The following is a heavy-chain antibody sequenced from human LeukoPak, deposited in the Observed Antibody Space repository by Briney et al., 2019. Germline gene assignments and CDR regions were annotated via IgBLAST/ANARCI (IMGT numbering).Heavy chain of an antibody. CDR2: IWYDGSNK. V-gene: IGHV3-33*06. CDR3: AKDDYGDYSTFDY. CDR1: GFIFSNYG. D-gene: IGHD4-17*01. Sequence: GRSLRVSCAASGFIFSNYGMHWVRQAPGKGLEWVAVIWYDGSNKYYADSVKGRFTISRDNSKNTLYLQMNSLRAEDTAVYYCAKDDYGDYSTFDYWGQGTLVTVSS. J-gene: IGHJ4*02.